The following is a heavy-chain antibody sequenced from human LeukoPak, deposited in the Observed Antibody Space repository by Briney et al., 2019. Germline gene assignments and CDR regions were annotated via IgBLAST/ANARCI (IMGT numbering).Heavy chain of an antibody. J-gene: IGHJ4*02. CDR2: INAGNGNT. CDR1: GYTFTSYA. Sequence: GASVKVSCKASGYTFTSYAMHWVRQAPGQRLEWMGWINAGNGNTKYSQKSQGRVTITRDTSASTAYMELSSLRSEDTAVYYCARGYGGSYPGTLDYWGQGTLVTVSS. D-gene: IGHD1-26*01. CDR3: ARGYGGSYPGTLDY. V-gene: IGHV1-3*01.